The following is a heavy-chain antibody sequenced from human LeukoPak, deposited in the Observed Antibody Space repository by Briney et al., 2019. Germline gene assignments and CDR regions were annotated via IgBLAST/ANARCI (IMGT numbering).Heavy chain of an antibody. Sequence: SVKVSCKASGGTFSSYTSSWVRQAPGQGLEWMGRIIPILGIANYAQKFQGRVTITADKSTSTAYMELSSLRSEDTAVYYCARSSGTIYHFDYWGQGTLVTVSS. CDR1: GGTFSSYT. J-gene: IGHJ4*02. D-gene: IGHD3-3*01. V-gene: IGHV1-69*02. CDR2: IIPILGIA. CDR3: ARSSGTIYHFDY.